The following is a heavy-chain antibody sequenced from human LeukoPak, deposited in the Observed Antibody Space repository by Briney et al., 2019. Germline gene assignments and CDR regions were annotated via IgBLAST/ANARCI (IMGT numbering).Heavy chain of an antibody. D-gene: IGHD3-3*01. CDR3: ARKRGYDFWSGSSDAFDI. CDR2: ISNSGSTI. V-gene: IGHV3-11*01. CDR1: GFTFSDYY. J-gene: IGHJ3*02. Sequence: GGSLRLSCAASGFTFSDYYMNWIRQAPGKGLEWVSYISNSGSTIYYADSVKGRFTISRDNAENSVYLQMDSLRAEDTAVYYCARKRGYDFWSGSSDAFDIWGQGTMVTVSS.